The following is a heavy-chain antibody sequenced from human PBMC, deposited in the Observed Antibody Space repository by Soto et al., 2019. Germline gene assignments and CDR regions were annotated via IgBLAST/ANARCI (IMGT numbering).Heavy chain of an antibody. CDR1: GFTFSSYW. CDR3: ARRSSSWLEYFQH. Sequence: PGGSLRLSCAASGFTFSSYWMSWVRQAPGKGLEWVANIKQDGSEKYYVDSVKGRFTISRDNAKNSLYLQMNSLRAEDTAVYYCARRSSSWLEYFQHWGQGTLVTVSS. J-gene: IGHJ1*01. V-gene: IGHV3-7*01. D-gene: IGHD6-13*01. CDR2: IKQDGSEK.